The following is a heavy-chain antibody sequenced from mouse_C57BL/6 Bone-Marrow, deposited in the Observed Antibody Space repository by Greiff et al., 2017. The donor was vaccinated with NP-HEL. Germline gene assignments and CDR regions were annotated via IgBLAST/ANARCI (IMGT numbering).Heavy chain of an antibody. CDR1: GYTFTSYW. V-gene: IGHV1-64*01. Sequence: VQLQQPGAELVKPGASVKLSCKASGYTFTSYWMHWVKQRPGQGLEWIGMIHPNSGSTNYNEKFKSKATLTVDKSSSTAYMQLSSLTSEDSAVYYCARGEGRFYYFDYWGQGTTLTVSS. D-gene: IGHD3-3*01. CDR3: ARGEGRFYYFDY. J-gene: IGHJ2*01. CDR2: IHPNSGST.